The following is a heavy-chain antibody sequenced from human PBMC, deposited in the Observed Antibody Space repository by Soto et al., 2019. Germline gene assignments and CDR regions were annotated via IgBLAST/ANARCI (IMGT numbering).Heavy chain of an antibody. J-gene: IGHJ6*02. CDR1: GGSNSSSNW. Sequence: SETPSLTCAVSGGSNSSSNWWSWVRQPPGKGLEWIGEIYHSGSTNYNPSLKSRVTISVDKSKNQFSLKLSSVTAADTAVYYCARDLYVVTADDYYYYYGMDVWGQGTTVTVSS. CDR2: IYHSGST. CDR3: ARDLYVVTADDYYYYYGMDV. V-gene: IGHV4-4*02. D-gene: IGHD2-21*02.